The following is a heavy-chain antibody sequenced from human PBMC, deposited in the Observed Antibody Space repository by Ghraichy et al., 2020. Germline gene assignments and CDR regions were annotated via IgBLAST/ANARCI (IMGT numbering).Heavy chain of an antibody. CDR2: IIPILSIA. V-gene: IGHV1-69*04. J-gene: IGHJ4*02. CDR3: ARDSRGDYVFDY. CDR1: GGTFSSYT. Sequence: SVKVSCKASGGTFSSYTISWVRQAPGQGLEWMGRIIPILSIANYAQKFQGRVTITADKSTSTAYMELSSLRSEDTAVYYCARDSRGDYVFDYWGQGTLVTVSS. D-gene: IGHD4-17*01.